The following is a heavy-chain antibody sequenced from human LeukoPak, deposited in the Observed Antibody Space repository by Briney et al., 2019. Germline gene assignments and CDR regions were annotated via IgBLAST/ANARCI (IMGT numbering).Heavy chain of an antibody. CDR2: TYYRSKWYN. CDR3: ARDPGAFDI. CDR1: GDSVSANSVA. J-gene: IGHJ3*02. Sequence: SQTLSLTCAISGDSVSANSVAWNWLRQSPSRGLEWLGRTYYRSKWYNDYGTSVKSRITINPDTSKNQFSLQLNSVTPEDTAVYYCARDPGAFDIWGQGTVVTVSA. V-gene: IGHV6-1*01.